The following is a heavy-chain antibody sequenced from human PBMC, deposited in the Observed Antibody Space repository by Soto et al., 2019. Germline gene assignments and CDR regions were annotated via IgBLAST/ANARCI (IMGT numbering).Heavy chain of an antibody. Sequence: VGSLRLSCAASGFTFSSYSMNWVRQAPGKGLEWVSSISSSSSYIYYADSVKGRFTISRDNAKNSLYLQMNSLRAEDTAVYYCARDPLWASHDAFDIWGRGTMVTVSS. V-gene: IGHV3-21*01. CDR3: ARDPLWASHDAFDI. J-gene: IGHJ3*02. D-gene: IGHD1-26*01. CDR2: ISSSSSYI. CDR1: GFTFSSYS.